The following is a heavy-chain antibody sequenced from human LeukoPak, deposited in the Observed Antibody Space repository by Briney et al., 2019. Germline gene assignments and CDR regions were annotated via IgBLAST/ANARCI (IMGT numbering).Heavy chain of an antibody. D-gene: IGHD3-3*01. J-gene: IGHJ4*02. CDR3: ARXPIFGVVIGLXXFXY. Sequence: SETLSLTCTVSGGSISSYYWSWIRQPAGKGLEWIGRIYTSGSTNYNPSLKSRVTMSVDTSKNQFSLKLSSVTAADTAVYYCARXPIFGVVIGLXXFXYWGQGTLXTXXS. CDR1: GGSISSYY. V-gene: IGHV4-4*07. CDR2: IYTSGST.